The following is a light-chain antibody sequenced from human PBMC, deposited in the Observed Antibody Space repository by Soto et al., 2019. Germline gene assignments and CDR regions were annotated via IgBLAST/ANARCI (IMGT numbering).Light chain of an antibody. CDR1: QSISSW. CDR2: DAS. Sequence: DIQMTQSPSTLSAAVGDRVTITCRASQSISSWLAWYQQKPGKAPKLLIYDASSLESGVPSRFSGSGSGTDFNLTISSLQHDDFASYYCQQYNSYPYTFGQGTKLEIK. CDR3: QQYNSYPYT. J-gene: IGKJ2*01. V-gene: IGKV1-5*01.